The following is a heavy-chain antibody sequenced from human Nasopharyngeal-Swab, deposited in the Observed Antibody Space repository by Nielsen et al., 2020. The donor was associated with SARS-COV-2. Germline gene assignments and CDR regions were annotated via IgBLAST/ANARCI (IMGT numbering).Heavy chain of an antibody. J-gene: IGHJ4*02. CDR3: ARDESGDYLGLPFDH. D-gene: IGHD4-17*01. Sequence: GSLRLSCVVSGASISSRNNYWGWIRQPPGKGLEWIGTILSSGSTYNPSLKSRVPMSVDTSKNQFSLKLTSVTAADTAVYYCARDESGDYLGLPFDHWGRGTLVTVSS. CDR2: ILSSGST. V-gene: IGHV4-39*07. CDR1: GASISSRNNY.